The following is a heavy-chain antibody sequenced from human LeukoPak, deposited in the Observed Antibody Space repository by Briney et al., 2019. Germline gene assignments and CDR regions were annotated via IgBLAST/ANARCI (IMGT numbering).Heavy chain of an antibody. Sequence: PSQTPSLTCTVSGGSISSGAHYWSWIRQPPGKGLERIGYIHYSGNTYYNPSLMSRVTISVDTSKNQFSLNLTSVTAADTAVYYCARGVLEMATVTFFDYWGQGTLVTVSS. CDR1: GGSISSGAHY. V-gene: IGHV4-30-4*01. J-gene: IGHJ4*02. CDR2: IHYSGNT. D-gene: IGHD4-17*01. CDR3: ARGVLEMATVTFFDY.